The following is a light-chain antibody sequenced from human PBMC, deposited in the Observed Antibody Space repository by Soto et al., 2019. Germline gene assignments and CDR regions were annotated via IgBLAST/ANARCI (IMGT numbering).Light chain of an antibody. J-gene: IGLJ2*01. Sequence: QSALTQPASVSGSPGQSSTISCSGSSSDIGAYDYVSWYQQHPGKAPKLLIYEVTSPPSGVSHRFSRSKSGNTASLSISGLQLEDDADYYCSSYTSTSTPVIFGGGTKLTVL. CDR2: EVT. CDR1: SSDIGAYDY. V-gene: IGLV2-14*01. CDR3: SSYTSTSTPVI.